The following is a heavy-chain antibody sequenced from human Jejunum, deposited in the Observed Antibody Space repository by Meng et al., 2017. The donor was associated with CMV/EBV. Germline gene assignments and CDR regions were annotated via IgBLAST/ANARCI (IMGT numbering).Heavy chain of an antibody. CDR1: GFTFNTYA. Sequence: SGFTFNTYAMSWVRQAPGKGLEWVSVIYSGGSTTYYADSVKGRFTISRDNSKNTLYLQMNSLRAEDTAIYYCAKAESSAWYSSDHWGQGTLVTVS. J-gene: IGHJ5*02. V-gene: IGHV3-23*03. CDR3: AKAESSAWYSSDH. CDR2: IYSGGSTT. D-gene: IGHD2-21*01.